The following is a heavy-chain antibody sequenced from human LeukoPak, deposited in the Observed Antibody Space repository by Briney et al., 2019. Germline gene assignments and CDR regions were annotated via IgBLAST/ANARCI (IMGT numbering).Heavy chain of an antibody. CDR2: IYYSGST. J-gene: IGHJ3*02. D-gene: IGHD4-23*01. V-gene: IGHV4-59*01. Sequence: SETLSLTCTVSGGSISSYYWSWIRQPPGKGLEWIGYIYYSGSTNYNPSLKSRVTISVDTSKNQFSLKLSSVTAADTAVYFCAGEATVVTGDGFDIWGQGTMVTVSS. CDR3: AGEATVVTGDGFDI. CDR1: GGSISSYY.